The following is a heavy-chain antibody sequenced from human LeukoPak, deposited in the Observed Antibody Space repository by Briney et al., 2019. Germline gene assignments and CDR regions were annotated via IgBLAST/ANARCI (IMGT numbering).Heavy chain of an antibody. CDR3: AKDIRWASFES. V-gene: IGHV3-23*01. CDR1: GFTFSSYG. J-gene: IGHJ4*02. Sequence: GGSLRLSCAASGFTFSSYGMSWVRQAPGKGLEWVSAISGSGGSTYYADSVKGRFTISRDNSKNTLYLQMNSLRAEDTAVYYCAKDIRWASFESWGQGTLVTVSS. D-gene: IGHD3-16*01. CDR2: ISGSGGST.